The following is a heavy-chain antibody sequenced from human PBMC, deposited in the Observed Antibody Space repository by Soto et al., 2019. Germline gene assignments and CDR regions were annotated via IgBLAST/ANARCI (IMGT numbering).Heavy chain of an antibody. D-gene: IGHD6-19*01. CDR1: GYTFTSYA. J-gene: IGHJ4*02. CDR2: INAGNGNT. CDR3: ARVVGIAVDDY. Sequence: QVQLVQSGAEVKKPGASVKVSCKASGYTFTSYAMHWVRQAPGQRLEWMGWINAGNGNTKYSQKFQGRVTITRGTSASTAYMELSSLRSEDTAVYYCARVVGIAVDDYWGRGTLFTVSS. V-gene: IGHV1-3*01.